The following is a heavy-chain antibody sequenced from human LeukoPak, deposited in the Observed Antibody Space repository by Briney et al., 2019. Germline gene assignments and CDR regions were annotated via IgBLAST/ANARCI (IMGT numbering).Heavy chain of an antibody. D-gene: IGHD4-17*01. CDR2: ISGSGGST. CDR1: GFTFSSYS. Sequence: GGSLRLSCAASGFTFSSYSMNWVRQAPGKGLEWVSAISGSGGSTYYADSVKGRFTISRDNSKNTLYLQMNSLRAEDTAVYYCAKDRYTVTTFSDYWGQGTLVTVSS. J-gene: IGHJ4*02. V-gene: IGHV3-23*01. CDR3: AKDRYTVTTFSDY.